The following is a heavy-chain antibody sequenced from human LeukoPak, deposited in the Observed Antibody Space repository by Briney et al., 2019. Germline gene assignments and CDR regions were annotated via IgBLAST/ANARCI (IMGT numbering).Heavy chain of an antibody. J-gene: IGHJ3*02. V-gene: IGHV4-59*08. D-gene: IGHD2-2*01. Sequence: SETLSLTCTVSGGSISSYYWSWIRQPPGKGLEWIGYIYYSGSTNYNPSLKSRVTISVDTSKNQFSLKLSSVTAADTAVYYCARHKGVYCSSTSCYFSDAFDIWGQGTMVTASS. CDR3: ARHKGVYCSSTSCYFSDAFDI. CDR1: GGSISSYY. CDR2: IYYSGST.